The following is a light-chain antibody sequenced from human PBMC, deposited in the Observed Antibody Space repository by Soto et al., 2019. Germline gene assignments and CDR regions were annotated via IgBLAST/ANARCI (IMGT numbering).Light chain of an antibody. V-gene: IGKV3-15*01. CDR1: QSVNNN. Sequence: EIVITQSPATLSVSPGERATLSCRASQSVNNNLAWYQQKPGQAPRLLIHGASTRATGIPARFSGSGSGTDFTLTISSLQSEDFAVYYCQQYNNWPPWTFGQGTKVDIK. J-gene: IGKJ1*01. CDR3: QQYNNWPPWT. CDR2: GAS.